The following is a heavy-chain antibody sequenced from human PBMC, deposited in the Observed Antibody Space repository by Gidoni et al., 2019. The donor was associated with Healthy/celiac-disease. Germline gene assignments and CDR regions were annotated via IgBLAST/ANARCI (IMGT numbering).Heavy chain of an antibody. CDR1: GFTFSSFA. V-gene: IGHV3-23*01. J-gene: IGHJ4*02. CDR2: IRGSGGST. Sequence: EVQLLESRGGLLQPGGPLRLSCAASGFTFSSFAISWVRQAPGKGLEWVSAIRGSGGSTDYADSVKGRFTSSRDNSKNTLYLQMNSLRAEDTAVYYCAKDTLRYFDWSRVTMAIDYWGQGTLVTVSS. D-gene: IGHD3-9*01. CDR3: AKDTLRYFDWSRVTMAIDY.